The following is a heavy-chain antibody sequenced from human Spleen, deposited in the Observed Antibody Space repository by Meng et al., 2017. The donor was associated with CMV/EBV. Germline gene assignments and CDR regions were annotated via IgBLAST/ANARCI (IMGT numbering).Heavy chain of an antibody. D-gene: IGHD6-13*01. CDR3: ARANSSSWYEAFDY. CDR1: GFTFSSYA. J-gene: IGHJ4*02. CDR2: ISYDGSNK. Sequence: GESLKISCAASGFTFSSYAMHWVRQAPGKGLEWVAVISYDGSNKYYADSVKGRFTISRDNSKNTLYPQMNSLRAEDTAVYYCARANSSSWYEAFDYWGQGTLVTVSS. V-gene: IGHV3-30-3*01.